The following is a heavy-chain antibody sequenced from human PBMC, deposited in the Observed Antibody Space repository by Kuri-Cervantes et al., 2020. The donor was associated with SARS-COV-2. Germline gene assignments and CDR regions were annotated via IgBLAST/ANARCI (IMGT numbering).Heavy chain of an antibody. J-gene: IGHJ4*02. CDR3: ARDQGYDSGSYYGFDY. CDR2: IYYSGST. V-gene: IGHV4-39*07. Sequence: SETLSLTCTVSGGSISSSSYYWGWIRQPPGKGLEWIGSIYYSGSTYYNPSLKSRVTISVDTSKNQFSLKLSSVTAADTAVYYCARDQGYDSGSYYGFDYWGQGTLVTVSS. CDR1: GGSISSSSYY. D-gene: IGHD1-26*01.